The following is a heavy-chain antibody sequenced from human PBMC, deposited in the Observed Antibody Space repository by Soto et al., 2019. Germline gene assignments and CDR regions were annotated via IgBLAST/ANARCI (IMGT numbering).Heavy chain of an antibody. CDR2: VNRGGTGT. CDR1: GFSVNDYW. Sequence: AGGSLRLSCGASGFSVNDYWMHWVRQVPGRGPEWVSRVNRGGTGTTYAVSVKGRFTISRDNAKNMLFLQMNSLSPEDTALYYCTRVGGCSRNYDYCGQGTQVTVSS. CDR3: TRVGGCSRNYDY. V-gene: IGHV3-74*03. D-gene: IGHD2-15*01. J-gene: IGHJ4*02.